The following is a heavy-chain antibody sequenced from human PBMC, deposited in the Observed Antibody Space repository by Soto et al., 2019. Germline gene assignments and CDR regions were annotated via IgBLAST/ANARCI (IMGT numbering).Heavy chain of an antibody. V-gene: IGHV1-8*02. CDR1: GYNFDAFD. J-gene: IGHJ4*02. CDR3: VRQPGGVATPGDDY. D-gene: IGHD3-10*01. CDR2: MNPRTGDT. Sequence: QVPLVQSGAEVKKPGASVKVSCEASGYNFDAFDIHWVRQAAGQGLEWMGWMNPRTGDTAFAQEFQDRVTMTSDTSRNTAYMEVSGLRSEDTAVYFCVRQPGGVATPGDDYWGQGTLVTVSS.